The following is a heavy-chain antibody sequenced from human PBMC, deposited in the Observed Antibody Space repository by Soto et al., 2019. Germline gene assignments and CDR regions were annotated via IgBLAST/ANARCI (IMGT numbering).Heavy chain of an antibody. Sequence: EVQLVESGGGLVLPGRSPRLSCAASGLTFDDYAMHWVRQAPGKGLEWVSGISWNSGRIAYADSVKGRFTISRDNAKNSLYLQMNSLKAEDTAFYYCARDHLSLMTTVTTFDYWGQGTLVTVSS. V-gene: IGHV3-9*01. CDR3: ARDHLSLMTTVTTFDY. CDR2: ISWNSGRI. CDR1: GLTFDDYA. J-gene: IGHJ4*02. D-gene: IGHD4-4*01.